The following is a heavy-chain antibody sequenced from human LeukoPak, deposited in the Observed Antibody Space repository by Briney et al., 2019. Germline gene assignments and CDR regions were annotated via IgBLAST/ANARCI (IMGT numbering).Heavy chain of an antibody. D-gene: IGHD2-15*01. CDR1: GFSSSNYV. Sequence: GGSLRLSCAASGFSSSNYVMHRVRQAPGKGLEYVSAIMPNGETRGYANSMKGRFTISRDNSKNTLYLQMGSLRAEDMAIYYCARDRDGGFAFDIWGQGTLVTVSS. CDR3: ARDRDGGFAFDI. V-gene: IGHV3-64*01. CDR2: IMPNGETR. J-gene: IGHJ3*02.